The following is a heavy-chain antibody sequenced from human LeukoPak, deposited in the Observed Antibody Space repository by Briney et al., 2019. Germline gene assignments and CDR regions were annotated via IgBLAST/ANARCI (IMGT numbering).Heavy chain of an antibody. V-gene: IGHV3-21*01. CDR2: ISSSSSYI. CDR3: ARWGDVRATFDI. J-gene: IGHJ3*02. CDR1: GFTFSSYS. Sequence: PGGPLRLTCAASGFTFSSYSMNWVRQAPGKGLEWVSSISSSSSYIYYADSVKGRFPISRENAKNSLYLQINSLRAEDTAVYYCARWGDVRATFDIWGQGTMVTVSS. D-gene: IGHD3-10*01.